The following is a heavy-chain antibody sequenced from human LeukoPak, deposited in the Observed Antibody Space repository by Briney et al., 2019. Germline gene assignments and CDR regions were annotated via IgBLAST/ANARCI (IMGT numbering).Heavy chain of an antibody. V-gene: IGHV4-59*08. D-gene: IGHD6-19*01. Sequence: SETLPLTCTVSGRSISSYYWSWIRQPPGKGLEWIGYISDSGSPNYNPSLKSRVTISRDTSKNQFSLKLRSVTAADTAVYYCARHVSSGFDYWGQGTLVTVSS. CDR1: GRSISSYY. CDR2: ISDSGSP. CDR3: ARHVSSGFDY. J-gene: IGHJ4*02.